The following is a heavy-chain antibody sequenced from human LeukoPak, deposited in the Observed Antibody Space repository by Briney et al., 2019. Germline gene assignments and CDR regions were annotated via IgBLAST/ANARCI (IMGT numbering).Heavy chain of an antibody. CDR2: INSDGSTT. CDR1: EFTFSSYW. D-gene: IGHD3-10*01. CDR3: AKDSAFYYIDV. J-gene: IGHJ6*03. Sequence: QAGGSLRLSCAASEFTFSSYWMHWVRQAPGKGLVWVSRINSDGSTTTYADSVKGRFTISRDNSKNTLYLQMNSLKGDGTAVYYCAKDSAFYYIDVWGKGTTVIISS. V-gene: IGHV3-74*01.